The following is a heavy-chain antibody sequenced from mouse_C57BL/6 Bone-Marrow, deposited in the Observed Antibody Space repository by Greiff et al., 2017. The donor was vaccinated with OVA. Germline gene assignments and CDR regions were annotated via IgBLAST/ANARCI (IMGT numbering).Heavy chain of an antibody. CDR1: GYTFTSYS. D-gene: IGHD2-1*01. V-gene: IGHV1-64*01. Sequence: QVQLQQPGAELVKPGASVKLSCKASGYTFTSYSMHWVKQRPGQGLEWIGMIHPNSGSTNYNEKFKSKATLTVDKSSSTAYMQLSSLTSEDSAVYYCARGPVYYGNYEGYWGQGTTLTVSS. J-gene: IGHJ2*01. CDR2: IHPNSGST. CDR3: ARGPVYYGNYEGY.